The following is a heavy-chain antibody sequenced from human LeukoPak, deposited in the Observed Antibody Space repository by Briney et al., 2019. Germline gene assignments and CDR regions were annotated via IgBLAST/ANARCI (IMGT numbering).Heavy chain of an antibody. V-gene: IGHV3-48*04. Sequence: GGSLRLSCAAPGFKFSSFSMGWVRQAPGKGLEWLSYITSTSSATYYADSLQGRFTISRDNAKNSLYLQINSLRADDTAVYYCARAIASYGDSAYWGQGTLVTVSS. D-gene: IGHD5-18*01. CDR1: GFKFSSFS. CDR2: ITSTSSAT. CDR3: ARAIASYGDSAY. J-gene: IGHJ4*02.